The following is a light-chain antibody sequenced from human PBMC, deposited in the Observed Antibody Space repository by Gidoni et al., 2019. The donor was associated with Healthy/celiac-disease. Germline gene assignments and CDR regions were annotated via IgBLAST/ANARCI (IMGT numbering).Light chain of an antibody. CDR1: SSDVGSYNL. V-gene: IGLV2-23*02. Sequence: QSALTQPASVSGSPGQSITISCTGTSSDVGSYNLVSWYQQHPGKAPNLMIYEVSKRPSGVSNRFSGSKSGNTASLTISGLQAEDAAYYYCCSYAGSSNVVFGGGTKLTVL. J-gene: IGLJ2*01. CDR3: CSYAGSSNVV. CDR2: EVS.